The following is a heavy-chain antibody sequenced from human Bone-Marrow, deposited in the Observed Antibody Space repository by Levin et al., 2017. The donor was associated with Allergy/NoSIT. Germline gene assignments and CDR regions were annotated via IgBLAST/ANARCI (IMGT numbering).Heavy chain of an antibody. D-gene: IGHD1-14*01. CDR2: LAYDGHYT. J-gene: IGHJ4*02. V-gene: IGHV3-30*18. Sequence: GGSLRLSCVASGFAFTDTLMHWVRQAPGKGPEWVALLAYDGHYTEHADSVKGRFTISRDKSKNTLFLQMLSLSPDDTAIYYCAKDGPGAHHNFDYWGQGDLVTVSS. CDR1: GFAFTDTL. CDR3: AKDGPGAHHNFDY.